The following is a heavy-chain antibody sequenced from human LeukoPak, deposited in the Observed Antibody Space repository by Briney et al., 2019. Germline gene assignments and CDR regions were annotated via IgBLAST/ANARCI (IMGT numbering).Heavy chain of an antibody. D-gene: IGHD2-2*01. V-gene: IGHV3-66*01. CDR2: IYIGGST. CDR1: GFTVSSNY. Sequence: GGSLRLSCAASGFTVSSNYKSWVRQAPGKGLEWVSIIYIGGSTYYADSVKGRFTISRDNSKNTLYLQMNSLRAEDTAVYYCARDPVPAAPTGYYYDMDVWGKGTTVTVSS. J-gene: IGHJ6*03. CDR3: ARDPVPAAPTGYYYDMDV.